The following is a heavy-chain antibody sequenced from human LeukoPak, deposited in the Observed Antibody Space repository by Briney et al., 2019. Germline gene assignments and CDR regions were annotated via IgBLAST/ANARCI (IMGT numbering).Heavy chain of an antibody. CDR2: IYYSGST. CDR3: ATSPKFGVVSD. Sequence: SETLSLTCIVSGGSISSNYWNWIRQPPGKGLEWIGNIYYSGSTYYNPSLMSRATISVDRSRNQFPLNLTSSTAADTAVYYCATSPKFGVVSDWGQGTLVTVSS. V-gene: IGHV4-59*01. J-gene: IGHJ4*02. CDR1: GGSISSNY. D-gene: IGHD3-3*01.